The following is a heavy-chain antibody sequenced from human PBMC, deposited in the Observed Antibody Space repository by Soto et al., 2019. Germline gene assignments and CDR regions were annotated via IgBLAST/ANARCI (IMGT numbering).Heavy chain of an antibody. CDR1: GDTFSSYA. Sequence: QVQLVQSGAEVKKPGSSVKVSCKASGDTFSSYAISWVRQAPGQGLEWMGGIIPIFGTANYAQKFQGRVTITADESMSTAYMELSSLRSEDTAVYYCARYGSGYRSRASPMDVWGRGTTVTVSS. V-gene: IGHV1-69*01. CDR2: IIPIFGTA. D-gene: IGHD3-22*01. J-gene: IGHJ6*02. CDR3: ARYGSGYRSRASPMDV.